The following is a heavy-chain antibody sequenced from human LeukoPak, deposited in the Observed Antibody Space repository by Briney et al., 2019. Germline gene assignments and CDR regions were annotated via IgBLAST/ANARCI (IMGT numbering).Heavy chain of an antibody. J-gene: IGHJ1*01. Sequence: GGSLRLSCAASGFTFDDYAMHWVRQAPGKGLEWVSGISWNSGSIGYADSVKGRFTISRDNAKNSLYLQMNSLKAEDTAVYYCARVKQGILSAGSEYFQYWGQGTLVTVSS. CDR1: GFTFDDYA. D-gene: IGHD6-19*01. V-gene: IGHV3-9*01. CDR3: ARVKQGILSAGSEYFQY. CDR2: ISWNSGSI.